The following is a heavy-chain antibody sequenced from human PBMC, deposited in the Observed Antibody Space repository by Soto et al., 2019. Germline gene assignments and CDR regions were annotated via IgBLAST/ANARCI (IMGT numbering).Heavy chain of an antibody. CDR1: GFTFSTYA. CDR2: ISGSGGSI. Sequence: EVQLLESGGGLVQPGGSLRLSCAASGFTFSTYAMNWVRQAPGNGLEWVSAISGSGGSIHYADSVKGRFTISRDNSKNTLYLQMNSLRDEDTAVYLCVNGCWKGGVWGQGTTVTVSS. V-gene: IGHV3-23*01. CDR3: VNGCWKGGV. D-gene: IGHD1-1*01. J-gene: IGHJ6*01.